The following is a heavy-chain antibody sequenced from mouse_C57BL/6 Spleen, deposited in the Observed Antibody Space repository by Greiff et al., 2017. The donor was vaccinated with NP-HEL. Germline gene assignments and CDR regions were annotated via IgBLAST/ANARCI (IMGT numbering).Heavy chain of an antibody. Sequence: VKLMESGAELARPGASVKLSCKASGYTFTSYGISWVKQRTGQGLEWIGEIYPRSGNTYYNEKFKGKATLTADKSSSTAYMELRSLTSEDSAVYFCARKGDSNQYYYAMDYWGQGTSVTVSS. V-gene: IGHV1-81*01. CDR3: ARKGDSNQYYYAMDY. J-gene: IGHJ4*01. CDR1: GYTFTSYG. CDR2: IYPRSGNT. D-gene: IGHD2-5*01.